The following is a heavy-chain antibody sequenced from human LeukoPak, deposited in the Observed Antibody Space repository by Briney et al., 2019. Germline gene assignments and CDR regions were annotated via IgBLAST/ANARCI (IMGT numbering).Heavy chain of an antibody. CDR2: IYYSGST. J-gene: IGHJ4*02. CDR3: ARSKPDSSGYRVFDY. V-gene: IGHV4-31*03. CDR1: GGSISSRGYY. D-gene: IGHD3-22*01. Sequence: PSETLSLTCTVSGGSISSRGYYWSWIRQHPGKGLEWIGYIYYSGSTYYNPSLKSRVTISVDTSKNQFSLKLSSVTAADTAVYYCARSKPDSSGYRVFDYWGQGTLVTVSS.